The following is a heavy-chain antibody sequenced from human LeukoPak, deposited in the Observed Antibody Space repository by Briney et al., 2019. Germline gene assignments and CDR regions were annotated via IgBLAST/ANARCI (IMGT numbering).Heavy chain of an antibody. CDR3: ARSGGSGTYYDGSFDC. D-gene: IGHD1-26*01. CDR2: IYTSGST. V-gene: IGHV4-4*07. J-gene: IGHJ4*02. Sequence: SETLSLTCTVSGASISSFFWSWIRQAAGKGLEWVGRIYTSGSTNYNPSLKSRVTMSVDTSKNQFSLKLSSVTAADTAVYYCARSGGSGTYYDGSFDCWGQGTLVTVSS. CDR1: GASISSFF.